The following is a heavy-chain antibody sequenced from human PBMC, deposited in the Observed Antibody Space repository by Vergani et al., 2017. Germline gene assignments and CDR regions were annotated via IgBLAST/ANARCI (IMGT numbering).Heavy chain of an antibody. CDR2: ISGHGDRT. V-gene: IGHV3-23*04. J-gene: IGHJ4*02. CDR3: AREERSNTSPFVGD. Sequence: VQLVESGGGVVQPGTSLRLSCVVSGFALNRHTMYWVRQAPGKGLEWVSVISGHGDRTYYADSVKGRFTISRDNSKNTVYLQMNSLKAEDRATYYCAREERSNTSPFVGDWGQGTLVTV. D-gene: IGHD2/OR15-2a*01. CDR1: GFALNRHT.